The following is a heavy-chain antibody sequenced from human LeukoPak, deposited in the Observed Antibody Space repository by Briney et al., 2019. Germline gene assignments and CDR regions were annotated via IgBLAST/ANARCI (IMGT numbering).Heavy chain of an antibody. J-gene: IGHJ5*01. Sequence: GGSLRLSCAASGFTVSSNYMSWVRQAPGKGLEWVSGISSSGSGGSTYYADSVKGRFTISRDNSKNTLYLQINSVRAEDTAVYYCARAYSSSWYDFWGQGTLVTVSS. V-gene: IGHV3-23*01. D-gene: IGHD6-13*01. CDR2: ISSSGSGGST. CDR3: ARAYSSSWYDF. CDR1: GFTVSSNY.